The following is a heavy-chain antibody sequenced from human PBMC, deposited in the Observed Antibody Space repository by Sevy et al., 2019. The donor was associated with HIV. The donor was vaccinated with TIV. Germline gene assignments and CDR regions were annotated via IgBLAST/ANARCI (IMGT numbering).Heavy chain of an antibody. CDR1: GGSISSGGYS. Sequence: SETLSLTCAVSGGSISSGGYSWSWIRQPPGKGLEWIGYIYHSGSTYYNPSLKGRVTISVDRSKNQFSLKLSSVTAADTAVYYCARGDYYDSSGYTPGFFDYWGQGTLVTVSS. J-gene: IGHJ4*02. CDR3: ARGDYYDSSGYTPGFFDY. V-gene: IGHV4-30-2*01. CDR2: IYHSGST. D-gene: IGHD3-22*01.